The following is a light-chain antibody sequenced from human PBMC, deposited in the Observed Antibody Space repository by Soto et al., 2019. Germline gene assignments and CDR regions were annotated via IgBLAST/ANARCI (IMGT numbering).Light chain of an antibody. Sequence: EIVLTQSPGTLSLSPGERATLSCRASESVSNKLAWYQQKPGQAPRLLIYTASIRAAGVPASFSGSGSGTEFTLTINSLQSEDFAVYYCQQYNSWPRTFGQGTKVEIK. J-gene: IGKJ1*01. CDR1: ESVSNK. CDR3: QQYNSWPRT. V-gene: IGKV3-15*01. CDR2: TAS.